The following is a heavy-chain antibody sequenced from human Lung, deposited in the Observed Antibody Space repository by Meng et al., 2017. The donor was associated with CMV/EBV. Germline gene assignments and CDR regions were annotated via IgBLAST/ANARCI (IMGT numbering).Heavy chain of an antibody. V-gene: IGHV3-7*01. D-gene: IGHD6-19*01. J-gene: IGHJ6*02. CDR3: ARHRNGYSSGWYGYYGMDV. CDR2: IKQDGSEK. Sequence: GGSLRLSCAASGFTFSSYWMSWVRQAPGKGLEWVANIKQDGSEKYYVDSVKGRVTISRDNAKNSLYLQMNSLRAEDTAVYYCARHRNGYSSGWYGYYGMDVWGQGTTVTVSS. CDR1: GFTFSSYW.